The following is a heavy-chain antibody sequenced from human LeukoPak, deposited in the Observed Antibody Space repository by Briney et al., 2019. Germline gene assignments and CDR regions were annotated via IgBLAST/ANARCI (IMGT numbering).Heavy chain of an antibody. J-gene: IGHJ2*01. CDR3: ARIYTPAGTNWYFHL. Sequence: SETLSLTCTVSGGSISSSTYLWGWVRQPPGKGLEWIGSIYDSASTYYNPSLKSRVTISADTSKNQLPLKLSSVTAADTAVCYCARIYTPAGTNWYFHLWGRGTLVTVSS. V-gene: IGHV4-39*06. CDR2: IYDSAST. D-gene: IGHD2-2*01. CDR1: GGSISSSTYL.